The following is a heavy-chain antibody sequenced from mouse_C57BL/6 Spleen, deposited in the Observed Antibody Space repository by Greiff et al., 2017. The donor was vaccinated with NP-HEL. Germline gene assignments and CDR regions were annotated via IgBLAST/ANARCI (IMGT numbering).Heavy chain of an antibody. V-gene: IGHV6-3*01. CDR2: IRLKSDNYAT. CDR3: TVLTTVVADY. J-gene: IGHJ2*01. CDR1: GLTFSNYW. D-gene: IGHD1-1*01. Sequence: DVKLQESGGGLVQPGGSMKLSCVASGLTFSNYWMNWVRQSPEKGLEWVAQIRLKSDNYATHYAESVKGRFTISRDDSKSSVYLQMNNLRAEDTGIYYCTVLTTVVADYWGQGTTLTVSS.